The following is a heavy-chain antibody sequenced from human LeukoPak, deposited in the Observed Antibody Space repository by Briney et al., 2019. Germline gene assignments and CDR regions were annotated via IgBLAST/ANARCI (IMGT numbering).Heavy chain of an antibody. Sequence: GGSLRLSCAASGFTFSSYAMSWVRQAPGKGLEWVSGINWNGGSTGYADSVKGRFTISRDNAKNSLYLQMNSLRAEDTALYYCARAKAVSGWFSSWFDPWGQGTLVTVSS. J-gene: IGHJ5*02. CDR2: INWNGGST. CDR3: ARAKAVSGWFSSWFDP. V-gene: IGHV3-20*04. CDR1: GFTFSSYA. D-gene: IGHD6-19*01.